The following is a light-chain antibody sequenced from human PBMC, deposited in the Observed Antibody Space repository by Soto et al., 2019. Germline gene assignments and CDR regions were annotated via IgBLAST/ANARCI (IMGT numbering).Light chain of an antibody. CDR3: QHYGSSPT. CDR1: QSLTTRY. J-gene: IGKJ5*01. CDR2: GES. Sequence: EIVLTQSPGTLSLFPGERATLSCRASQSLTTRYLAWYQQKPGQAPSLLIYGESSRATGIPDRFSGSGSETDFTLTINRLELEDFAVYSCQHYGSSPTFGQGTRLEIK. V-gene: IGKV3-20*01.